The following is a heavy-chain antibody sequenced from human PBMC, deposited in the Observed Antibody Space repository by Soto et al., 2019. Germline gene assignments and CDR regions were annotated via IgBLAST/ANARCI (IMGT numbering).Heavy chain of an antibody. CDR1: GYSFTTYW. J-gene: IGHJ6*02. V-gene: IGHV5-51*01. CDR2: IYPGDSDT. CDR3: ARQAAAGKYYYAMDV. D-gene: IGHD6-13*01. Sequence: PVESLKNSCNGSGYSFTTYWSCWVRQMPGKGLEGMVIIYPGDSDTRYSPSFQGQVTISADKSINTTYLKWSSLKASDTAIYYCARQAAAGKYYYAMDVWGQGTTVTVSS.